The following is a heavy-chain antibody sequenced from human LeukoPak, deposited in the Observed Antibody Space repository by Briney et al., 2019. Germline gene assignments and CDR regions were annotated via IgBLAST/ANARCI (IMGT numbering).Heavy chain of an antibody. Sequence: GGSLRLSGAASGFTFSSYWMHWVRQAPGKGLGWVSRINVDGSSTTYADSVKGRFTISRDNDKNTLYLQMNSLRVEDTAVYYCAREGFRGSHYYYYYYMDVWGKGTTVTVSS. CDR1: GFTFSSYW. CDR2: INVDGSST. V-gene: IGHV3-74*01. D-gene: IGHD3-10*01. CDR3: AREGFRGSHYYYYYYMDV. J-gene: IGHJ6*03.